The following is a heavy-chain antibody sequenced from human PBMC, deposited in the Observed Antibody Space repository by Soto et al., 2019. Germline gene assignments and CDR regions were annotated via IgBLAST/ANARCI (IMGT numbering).Heavy chain of an antibody. V-gene: IGHV5-51*01. D-gene: IGHD3-3*01. J-gene: IGHJ5*02. CDR1: GYSFTIYW. CDR2: IYPGDSDT. Sequence: PGESLKISCKGSGYSFTIYWIGWVRQMPGKGLEWMGIIYPGDSDTRYSPSFQGQVTISADKSISTAYLQWSSLKASDTAMYYCARHFLLNYDFWSGYPIWFDPWGQGTLVTVSS. CDR3: ARHFLLNYDFWSGYPIWFDP.